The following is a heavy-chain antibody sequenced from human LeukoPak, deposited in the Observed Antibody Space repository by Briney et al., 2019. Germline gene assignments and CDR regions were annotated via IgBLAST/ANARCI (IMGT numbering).Heavy chain of an antibody. CDR3: AKDRSPFDL. J-gene: IGHJ2*01. CDR2: ISYDGSNK. CDR1: GFTFSSYG. Sequence: PGRSLRLSCAASGFTFSSYGMHWVRQAPGKGLEWVAVISYDGSNKYYADSVKGRFTISRDNSKNTLYLQMNSLRADDTAVYYCAKDRSPFDLWGRGTLVTVSS. V-gene: IGHV3-30*18.